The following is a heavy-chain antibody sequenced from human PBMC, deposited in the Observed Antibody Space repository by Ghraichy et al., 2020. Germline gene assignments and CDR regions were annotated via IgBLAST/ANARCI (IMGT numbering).Heavy chain of an antibody. D-gene: IGHD6-19*01. CDR2: IYYSGST. J-gene: IGHJ5*02. Sequence: SETLSLTCTVSGGSISSSSYYWGWIRQPPGKGLEWIGSIYYSGSTYYNPSLKSRVTISVDTSKNQFSLKLSSVTAADTAVYYCASTPGEQWLAQQNWFDPWGQGTLVTVSS. CDR3: ASTPGEQWLAQQNWFDP. CDR1: GGSISSSSYY. V-gene: IGHV4-39*01.